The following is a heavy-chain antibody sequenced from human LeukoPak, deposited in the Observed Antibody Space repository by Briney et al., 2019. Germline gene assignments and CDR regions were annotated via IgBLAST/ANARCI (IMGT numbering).Heavy chain of an antibody. CDR1: GFTVSSNY. V-gene: IGHV3-23*01. J-gene: IGHJ4*02. D-gene: IGHD4-23*01. CDR3: AKALYGGHDY. CDR2: LSGNGNTI. Sequence: PGGSLRLSCAASGFTVSSNYMSWVRQAPGKGLECVSALSGNGNTIYYADSVKGRFTISRDNSKNTLSLQMNSLGAEDTAVYYCAKALYGGHDYWGQGTLVTVSS.